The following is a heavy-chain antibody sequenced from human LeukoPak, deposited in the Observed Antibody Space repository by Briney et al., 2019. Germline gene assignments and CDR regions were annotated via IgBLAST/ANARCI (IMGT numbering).Heavy chain of an antibody. CDR1: GYTFTSYG. Sequence: GASVKVSCKASGYTFTSYGISWVRQAPGQGLEWMGWISAYNGNTNYAQKLQGRVTMTTDTSTSTAYMELRSLRSDDTAVYYCARDVNPIVATIGMIDAFDIWGQGAMVTVSS. CDR2: ISAYNGNT. D-gene: IGHD5-12*01. J-gene: IGHJ3*02. CDR3: ARDVNPIVATIGMIDAFDI. V-gene: IGHV1-18*01.